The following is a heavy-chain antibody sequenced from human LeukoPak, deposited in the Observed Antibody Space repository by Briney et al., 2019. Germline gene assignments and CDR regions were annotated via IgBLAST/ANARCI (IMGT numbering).Heavy chain of an antibody. D-gene: IGHD5-18*01. CDR1: GYSFTNYY. Sequence: ASVKVSCKTSGYSFTNYYLHWVRQAPGQGLEWVGRINPNSAGTNYAQKFQGRITMTRDTSISTAYMELNKLTFDDTAVYYCARKDLSGYSSLDYWGQGTLVTVSS. J-gene: IGHJ4*02. V-gene: IGHV1-2*06. CDR2: INPNSAGT. CDR3: ARKDLSGYSSLDY.